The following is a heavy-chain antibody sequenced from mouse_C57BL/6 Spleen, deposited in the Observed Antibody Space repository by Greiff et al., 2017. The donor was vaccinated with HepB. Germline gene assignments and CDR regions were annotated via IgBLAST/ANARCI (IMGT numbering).Heavy chain of an antibody. CDR1: GYTFTSYW. D-gene: IGHD2-3*01. CDR2: INPSNGGT. CDR3: ARPGLLHLFAMDY. V-gene: IGHV1-53*01. Sequence: VQLQQSGTELVKPGASVKLSCKASGYTFTSYWMHWVKQRPGQGLEWIGNINPSNGGTNYNEKFKSKATLTVDKSSSTAYMQLSSLTSEDSAVYYCARPGLLHLFAMDYWGQGTSVTVSS. J-gene: IGHJ4*01.